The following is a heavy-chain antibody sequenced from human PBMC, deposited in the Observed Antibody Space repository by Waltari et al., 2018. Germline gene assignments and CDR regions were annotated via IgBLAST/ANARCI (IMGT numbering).Heavy chain of an antibody. V-gene: IGHV3-30-3*01. CDR2: ISYDGSNK. Sequence: QVQLVESGGGVVQPGGSLRLSCAASGFTFSRYAMHWVRQAPGKGLGWVAVISYDGSNKYYADSVKGRFTISRDNSKNTLYLQMNSLRAEDTAVYYCARALVVVAAGDDYWGQGTLVTVSS. J-gene: IGHJ4*02. CDR3: ARALVVVAAGDDY. D-gene: IGHD2-15*01. CDR1: GFTFSRYA.